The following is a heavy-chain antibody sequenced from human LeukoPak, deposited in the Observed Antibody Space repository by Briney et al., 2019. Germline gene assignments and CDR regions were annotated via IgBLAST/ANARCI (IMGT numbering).Heavy chain of an antibody. V-gene: IGHV4-31*03. CDR3: ARDQGDWGLFDY. D-gene: IGHD2-21*01. CDR1: GGSISSGGSY. CDR2: IYYSGST. Sequence: PSQTLSLTCTVSGGSISSGGSYWSWIRQHPGKGLEWIGYIYYSGSTYYNPSLKSRVTISVDTSKNQFSLKLSSVTAADTAVYYCARDQGDWGLFDYWGQGTLVTVSS. J-gene: IGHJ4*02.